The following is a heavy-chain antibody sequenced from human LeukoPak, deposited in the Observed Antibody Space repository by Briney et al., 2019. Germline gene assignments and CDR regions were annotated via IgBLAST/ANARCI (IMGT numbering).Heavy chain of an antibody. CDR1: GFTFSSYS. CDR3: YSSSSSIDY. V-gene: IGHV3-21*01. CDR2: INSSSSYI. J-gene: IGHJ4*02. D-gene: IGHD6-6*01. Sequence: GGSLRLSCAASGFTFSSYSMNWVRQAPGKGLEWVSSINSSSSYIYYADSVKGRFTISRDNAKNSLYLQMNSLRAEDTAVYYCYSSSSSIDYWGQGTLVTVSS.